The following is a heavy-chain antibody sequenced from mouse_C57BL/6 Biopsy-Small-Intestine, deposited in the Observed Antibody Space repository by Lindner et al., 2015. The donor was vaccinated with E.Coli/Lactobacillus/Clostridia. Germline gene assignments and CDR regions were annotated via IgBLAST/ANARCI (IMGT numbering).Heavy chain of an antibody. Sequence: QRSGAELMKPGASVELSCKATGYTFTGYWIEWVKQRPGHGLEWIGEILPGSGSTNYNEKFKGKATFTADTSSNTAYMQLSSLTTEDSAIYYCARESPDVYYDYFDYWGQGTTLTVSS. V-gene: IGHV1-9*01. CDR2: ILPGSGST. D-gene: IGHD2-3*01. CDR1: GYTFTGYW. J-gene: IGHJ2*01. CDR3: ARESPDVYYDYFDY.